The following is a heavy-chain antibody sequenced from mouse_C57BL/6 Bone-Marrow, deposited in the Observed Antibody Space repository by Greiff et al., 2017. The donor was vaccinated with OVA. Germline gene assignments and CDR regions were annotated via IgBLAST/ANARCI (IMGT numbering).Heavy chain of an antibody. CDR3: ARDLWFAY. CDR2: ISYDGSN. V-gene: IGHV3-6*01. J-gene: IGHJ3*01. Sequence: ESGPGLVKPSQSLSLTCSVTGYSITSGYYWNWIRRFPGNKLEWMGYISYDGSNNYNPSLKNRISITRDTSKNQFFLKLNSVTTEDTATYYCARDLWFAYWGQGTLVTVSA. CDR1: GYSITSGYY.